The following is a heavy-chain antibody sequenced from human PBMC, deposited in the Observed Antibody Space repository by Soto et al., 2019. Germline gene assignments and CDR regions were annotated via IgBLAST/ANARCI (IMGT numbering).Heavy chain of an antibody. J-gene: IGHJ4*02. CDR2: ISGGGLTT. Sequence: DVQLLESGGGLVQPGGSLRLSCAASGFTFSSYAMNWVRQAPGKGLEWVSSISGGGLTTYYADSVKGRFTISRDSSKNTLYLQMNSLRAEDTAVYYCAKQGMGATGSYNFDSWGQGILVTVSS. V-gene: IGHV3-23*01. D-gene: IGHD1-26*01. CDR3: AKQGMGATGSYNFDS. CDR1: GFTFSSYA.